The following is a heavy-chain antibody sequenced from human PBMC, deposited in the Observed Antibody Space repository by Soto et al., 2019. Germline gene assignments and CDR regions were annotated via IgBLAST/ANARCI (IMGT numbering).Heavy chain of an antibody. CDR1: RGAIGPSY. CDR3: ARGQRFSDLFDP. V-gene: IGHV4-4*07. CDR2: IYSSGST. J-gene: IGHJ5*02. D-gene: IGHD3-3*01. Sequence: TLSLTCTVPRGAIGPSYRTWILQTAGKGLEWIGRIYSSGSTKYNPALQSRITMSLDTSNNQFSLRLTSVTAADTAVYYCARGQRFSDLFDPCGQGTLIT.